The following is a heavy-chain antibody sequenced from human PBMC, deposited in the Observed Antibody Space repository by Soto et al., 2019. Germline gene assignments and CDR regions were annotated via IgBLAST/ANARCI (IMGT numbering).Heavy chain of an antibody. CDR2: IYPGDSDT. V-gene: IGHV5-51*01. Sequence: PXGSLKISCKGCGYSFTSYWIGWVRQMPGKGLEWMGIIYPGDSDTRYSPSFQGQVTISADKSISTAYLQWSSLKASDTAMYYCATNYYDSSGYVPYYFDYWGQGTLVTVSS. J-gene: IGHJ4*02. CDR1: GYSFTSYW. D-gene: IGHD3-22*01. CDR3: ATNYYDSSGYVPYYFDY.